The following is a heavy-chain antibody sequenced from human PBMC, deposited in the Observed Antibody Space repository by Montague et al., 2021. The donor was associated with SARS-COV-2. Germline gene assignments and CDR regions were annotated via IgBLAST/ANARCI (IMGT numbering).Heavy chain of an antibody. CDR3: ARHLISEVSVVVVAINSLDP. V-gene: IGHV4-39*01. D-gene: IGHD2-15*01. CDR1: DGSISSSSYY. J-gene: IGHJ5*02. CDR2: IYYSGST. Sequence: SETLSLTCTVSDGSISSSSYYWGWLRQPPGKGLEWIGIIYYSGSTYYNPSLKSRVTISVDTSKNQFSLKMSSVTAADTALYYCARHLISEVSVVVVAINSLDPWGQGTMVTVSS.